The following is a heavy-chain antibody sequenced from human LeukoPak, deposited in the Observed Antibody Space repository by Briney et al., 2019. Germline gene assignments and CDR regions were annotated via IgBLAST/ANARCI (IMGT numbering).Heavy chain of an antibody. D-gene: IGHD5-18*01. CDR2: IGSSGNTK. CDR1: GFTFSSYS. Sequence: PGGSLRLSCAASGFTFSSYSMNWVRQAPGKGLKWISYIGSSGNTKYYADSVKGRFTISRDNAKNSLYLQMNSPRAEDMAVYYCARDDRYGFDYWGQGTLVTVSS. V-gene: IGHV3-48*01. J-gene: IGHJ4*02. CDR3: ARDDRYGFDY.